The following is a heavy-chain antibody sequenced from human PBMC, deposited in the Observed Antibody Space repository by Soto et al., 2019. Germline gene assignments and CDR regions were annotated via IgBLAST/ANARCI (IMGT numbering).Heavy chain of an antibody. Sequence: EVQLVESGGGLVKPGGSLRLSCAASGFTFSSYSMNWVRQAPGKGLEWVSSISSSSSYIYYADSVKGRFTISRDNAKNSLYLQMNSVRAEDTAVYYCARGTVTTGWYFDYWGQGTLVTVSS. J-gene: IGHJ4*02. D-gene: IGHD4-4*01. CDR1: GFTFSSYS. CDR2: ISSSSSYI. V-gene: IGHV3-21*01. CDR3: ARGTVTTGWYFDY.